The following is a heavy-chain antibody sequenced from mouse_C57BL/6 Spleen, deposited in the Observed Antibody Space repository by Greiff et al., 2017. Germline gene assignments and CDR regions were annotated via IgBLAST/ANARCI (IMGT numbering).Heavy chain of an antibody. CDR1: GFTFSSYA. J-gene: IGHJ2*01. V-gene: IGHV5-9-1*02. Sequence: DVMLVESGEGLVKPGGSLKLSCAASGFTFSSYAMSWVRQTPEKRLEWVAYISSGGDYIYYADTVKGRFTISRDNARNTLYLQMSSLKSEDTAMYYCTRVGGTRDYFDYWGQGTTLTVSS. CDR3: TRVGGTRDYFDY. D-gene: IGHD4-1*01. CDR2: ISSGGDYI.